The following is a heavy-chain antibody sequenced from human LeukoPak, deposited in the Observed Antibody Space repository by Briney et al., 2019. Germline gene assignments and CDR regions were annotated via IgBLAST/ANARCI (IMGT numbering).Heavy chain of an antibody. CDR1: GFTFRSYS. CDR3: ARDLGDSYGPPPSFQH. D-gene: IGHD5-18*01. CDR2: MSSSGSTI. Sequence: GGSLRLSCAASGFTFRSYSMNWVRQAPGKGLEWVSYMSSSGSTIYYADSVKGRFTISRDNAKNSLYLQMNSLRAEDTAVYYCARDLGDSYGPPPSFQHWGQGTLVTVSS. J-gene: IGHJ1*01. V-gene: IGHV3-48*04.